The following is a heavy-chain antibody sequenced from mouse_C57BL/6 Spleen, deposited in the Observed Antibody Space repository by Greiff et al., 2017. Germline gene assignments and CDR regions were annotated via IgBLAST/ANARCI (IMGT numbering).Heavy chain of an antibody. CDR3: AKNYQESFDY. V-gene: IGHV5-12*01. Sequence: EVQLVESGGGLVQPGGSLKLSCAASGFTFSDSYMYWVRQPPEKRLEWVAYISNGGGSPYYPETGKGRFTNSRDNAKNPLYLQMLRLESEDTAMYYCAKNYQESFDYWGQGTTLTVSS. CDR1: GFTFSDSY. D-gene: IGHD2-1*01. J-gene: IGHJ2*01. CDR2: ISNGGGSP.